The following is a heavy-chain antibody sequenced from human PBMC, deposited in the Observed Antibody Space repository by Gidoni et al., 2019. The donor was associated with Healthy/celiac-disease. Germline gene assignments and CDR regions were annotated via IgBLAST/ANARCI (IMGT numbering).Heavy chain of an antibody. CDR1: GFTFSSYA. CDR2: ISGSGGST. CDR3: AKVWASSGSIFDY. J-gene: IGHJ4*02. D-gene: IGHD3-22*01. Sequence: EVQLLESGGGLVQPGGSLRLSCAASGFTFSSYAMSWVRQAPGKGLGWVSAISGSGGSTYYADSVKGRFTISRDNSKNTLYLQMNSLRAEDTAVYYCAKVWASSGSIFDYWGQGTLVTVSS. V-gene: IGHV3-23*01.